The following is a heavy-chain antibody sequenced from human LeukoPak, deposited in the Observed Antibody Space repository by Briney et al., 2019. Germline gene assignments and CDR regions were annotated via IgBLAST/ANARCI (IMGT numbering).Heavy chain of an antibody. V-gene: IGHV3-66*01. Sequence: PGGSLRLSCAASGFTFSSYGMSWVRQAPGKGLEWVSVIYSGSSTYYADSVKGRFTISRDNAKNSLYLQMNSLRAEDTAVYYCARADYSAGDLDYWGQGTLVTVSS. J-gene: IGHJ4*02. CDR2: IYSGSST. CDR1: GFTFSSYG. CDR3: ARADYSAGDLDY. D-gene: IGHD2-21*01.